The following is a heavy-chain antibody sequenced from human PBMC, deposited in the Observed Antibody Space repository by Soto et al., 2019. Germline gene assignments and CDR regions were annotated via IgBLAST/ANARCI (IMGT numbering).Heavy chain of an antibody. CDR3: SGGVGDAF. CDR2: INQDGSEK. Sequence: EVHLVESGGGLVQTGGSLRLSCAIFESTVSRDWMNWVRQAPGKGLEWVAHINQDGSEKYYVDSVKGRFTISRDNGKESLYLQMNSLRPADAAMYYCSGGVGDAFWGQGTLVTVSS. V-gene: IGHV3-7*04. D-gene: IGHD1-26*01. CDR1: ESTVSRDW. J-gene: IGHJ4*02.